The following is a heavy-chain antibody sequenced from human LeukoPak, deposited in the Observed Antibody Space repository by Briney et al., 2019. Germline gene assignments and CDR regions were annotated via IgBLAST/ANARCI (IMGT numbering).Heavy chain of an antibody. J-gene: IGHJ3*01. D-gene: IGHD3-22*01. CDR1: GYTFTSYD. Sequence: ASVKVSCKASGYTFTSYDINWVRQATGQGLEWMGWMNPNSGNTGYAQKFQGRVTMTRNTSISTAYMELSSLRSEDTAVYYCARGITMIVGIIDWGQGTMVTVSS. V-gene: IGHV1-8*01. CDR2: MNPNSGNT. CDR3: ARGITMIVGIID.